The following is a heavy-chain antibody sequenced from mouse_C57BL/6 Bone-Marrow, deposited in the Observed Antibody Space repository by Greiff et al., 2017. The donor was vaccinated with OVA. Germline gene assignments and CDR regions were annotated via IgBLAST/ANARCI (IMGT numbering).Heavy chain of an antibody. Sequence: VQLQESGPGLVQPSQSLSITCTVSGFSLTSYGVHWVRQSPGKGLEWLGVIWSGGSTDYTAAFISRLSISKDNSKSQVFFKMNSLQADDTAIYYCARKGDDYDEFAYWGQGTLVTVSA. CDR2: IWSGGST. V-gene: IGHV2-2*01. J-gene: IGHJ3*01. CDR1: GFSLTSYG. CDR3: ARKGDDYDEFAY. D-gene: IGHD2-4*01.